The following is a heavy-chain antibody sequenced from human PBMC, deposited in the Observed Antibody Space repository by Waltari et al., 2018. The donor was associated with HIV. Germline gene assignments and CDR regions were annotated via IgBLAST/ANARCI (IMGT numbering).Heavy chain of an antibody. CDR2: IYHTGNT. D-gene: IGHD4-17*01. V-gene: IGHV4-4*02. CDR3: ARVRDSGDYGHFDS. Sequence: QAQLQESGPGLVKPSETLSLSCPVSGASISSSKWWSLVRQSPGKGLEWIGEIYHTGNTNFNPSLKSRVTLSIDKAKKTISFNLSSVTATDTATYFCARVRDSGDYGHFDSWGRGTLVIVS. CDR1: GASISSSKW. J-gene: IGHJ4*02.